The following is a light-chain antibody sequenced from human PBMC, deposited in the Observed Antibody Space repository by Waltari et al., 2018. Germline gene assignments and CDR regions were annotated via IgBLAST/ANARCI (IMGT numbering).Light chain of an antibody. CDR2: ASS. V-gene: IGKV1-6*01. CDR3: LQDYIYPWT. Sequence: AIQMTQSPSSLSASVGDRVTITCRASQGIRNDLGWYQQNPGKAPKLLISASSTFQSGVPSRFSGSGSGTEFTLTISSLQPEDFATYYCLQDYIYPWTFGQGTKVEIQ. CDR1: QGIRND. J-gene: IGKJ1*01.